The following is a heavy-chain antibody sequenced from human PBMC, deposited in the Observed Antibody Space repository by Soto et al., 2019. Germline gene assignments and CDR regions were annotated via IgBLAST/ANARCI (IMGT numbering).Heavy chain of an antibody. V-gene: IGHV1-69*13. D-gene: IGHD5-18*01. CDR1: GYTFTSYG. CDR3: ARGGDTAMVTRYYYGMDV. CDR2: IIPIFGTA. Sequence: GASVKVSCKASGYTFTSYGISWVRQAPGQGLEWMGGIIPIFGTANYAQKFQGRVTITADESTSTAYMELSSLRSEDTAVYYCARGGDTAMVTRYYYGMDVWGQGTTVTVSS. J-gene: IGHJ6*02.